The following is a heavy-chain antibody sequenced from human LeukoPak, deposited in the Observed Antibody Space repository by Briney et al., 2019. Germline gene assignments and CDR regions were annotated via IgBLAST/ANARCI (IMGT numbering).Heavy chain of an antibody. CDR3: AREEHYDLWSGYYYYYGMDV. D-gene: IGHD3-3*01. CDR1: GFTFSSYW. V-gene: IGHV3-7*01. Sequence: GGSLRLSCAASGFTFSSYWMSWVRQAPGKGLEWVANIKQDGSEKYYVDSVKGRFTISRDNAKNSLYLQMNSLRAEDTAVYYCAREEHYDLWSGYYYYYGMDVWGQGTTVTVSS. J-gene: IGHJ6*02. CDR2: IKQDGSEK.